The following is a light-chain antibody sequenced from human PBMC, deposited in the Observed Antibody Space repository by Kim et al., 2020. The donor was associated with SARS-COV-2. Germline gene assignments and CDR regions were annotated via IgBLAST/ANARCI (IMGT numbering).Light chain of an antibody. CDR1: SSDDGGYNY. Sequence: SITIACTVTSSDDGGYNYGSGYQQHRGQAPKRMIYDISNRPSGVSNRFYGSKAGNTASPTISGLQGEDEADYYCSSYTSSSTLYVFGAGTKVTVL. J-gene: IGLJ1*01. CDR2: DIS. V-gene: IGLV2-14*03. CDR3: SSYTSSSTLYV.